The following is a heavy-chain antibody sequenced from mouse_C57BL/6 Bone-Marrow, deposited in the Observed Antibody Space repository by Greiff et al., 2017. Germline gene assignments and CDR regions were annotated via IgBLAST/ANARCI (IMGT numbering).Heavy chain of an antibody. CDR1: GFTFSSYG. V-gene: IGHV5-6*01. CDR2: ISSGGSYT. D-gene: IGHD2-4*01. Sequence: EVKLMESGGDLVKPGGSLKLSCAASGFTFSSYGMSWVRQTPDKRLEWVATISSGGSYTYSPDSVKGRFTISRDNAKNTLYLQMSSLKSEDTAMYYCAREGLYYAMDYWGQGTSVTVSS. J-gene: IGHJ4*01. CDR3: AREGLYYAMDY.